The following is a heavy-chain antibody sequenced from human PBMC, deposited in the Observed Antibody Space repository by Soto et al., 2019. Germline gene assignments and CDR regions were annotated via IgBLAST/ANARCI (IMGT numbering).Heavy chain of an antibody. D-gene: IGHD1-1*01. CDR3: ARDKDAERSGAFDI. CDR2: MNANSGNT. J-gene: IGHJ3*02. V-gene: IGHV1-8*01. Sequence: ASVKVSYKASGYTFTSYDINWVRQATGQGLEWMGWMNANSGNTDYAQKFQGRVTMTTDTSTSTAYMELRSLRSDDTAVYYCARDKDAERSGAFDIWGQGTMVTVSS. CDR1: GYTFTSYD.